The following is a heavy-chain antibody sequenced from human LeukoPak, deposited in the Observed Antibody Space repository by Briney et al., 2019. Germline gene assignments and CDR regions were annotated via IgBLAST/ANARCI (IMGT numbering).Heavy chain of an antibody. CDR1: GGSISSGGYY. CDR3: ARDSVTPPFDY. J-gene: IGHJ4*02. CDR2: IYYSGST. D-gene: IGHD5/OR15-5a*01. V-gene: IGHV4-31*01. Sequence: PSETLSLTCTVSGGSISSGGYYWSWIRQHPGKGLEWIGYIYYSGSTYYNPSLKSQVTISVDTSKNQFSLKLSSVTAAATAVYYCARDSVTPPFDYGGQGPLVPVSS.